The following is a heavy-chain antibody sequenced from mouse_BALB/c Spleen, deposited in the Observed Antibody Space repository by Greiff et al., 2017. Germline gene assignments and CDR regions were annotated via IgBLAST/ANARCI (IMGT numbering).Heavy chain of an antibody. CDR1: GFSLTGYG. CDR2: IWGDGST. D-gene: IGHD2-1*01. V-gene: IGHV2-6-7*01. Sequence: VQLQQSGPGLVAPSQSLSITCTVSGFSLTGYGVNWVRQPPGKGLEWLGMIWGDGSTDYNSALKSRLSISKDNSKSQVFLKMNSLQTDDTARYYCARDQGGNYDYFDYWGQGTTLTVSS. J-gene: IGHJ2*01. CDR3: ARDQGGNYDYFDY.